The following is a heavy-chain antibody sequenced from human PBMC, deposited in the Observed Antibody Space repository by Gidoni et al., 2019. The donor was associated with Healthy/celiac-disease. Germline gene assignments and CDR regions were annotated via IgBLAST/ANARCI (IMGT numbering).Heavy chain of an antibody. Sequence: EVQLVESGGVVVQPGGSMRLSGAASGLTFDDYPMHWVRQAPGKGLEWVSLISCDGGSTYYADSVKGRFTISRDNSKNSLYLQMNSLRTEDTALYYCAKDALRYFDWLLWYFDYWGQGTLVTVSS. V-gene: IGHV3-43*01. J-gene: IGHJ4*02. CDR1: GLTFDDYP. CDR3: AKDALRYFDWLLWYFDY. D-gene: IGHD3-9*01. CDR2: ISCDGGST.